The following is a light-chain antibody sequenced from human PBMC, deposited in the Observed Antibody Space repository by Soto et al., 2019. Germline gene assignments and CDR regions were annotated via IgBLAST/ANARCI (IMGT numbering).Light chain of an antibody. Sequence: QSVLTQPASVSGSPGQSITISCTGTSNEVVCYNYVSWYQQQPGKAPKFMIYDVTNRPSGVSNRFSGSKSGNTASLTISGLQAEDEADYYCCSYTTSNTRQIVFGTGTKVTVL. CDR1: SNEVVCYNY. V-gene: IGLV2-14*01. J-gene: IGLJ1*01. CDR3: CSYTTSNTRQIV. CDR2: DVT.